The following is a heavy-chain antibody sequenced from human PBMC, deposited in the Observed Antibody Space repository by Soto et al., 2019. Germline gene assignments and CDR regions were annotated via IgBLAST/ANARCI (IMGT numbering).Heavy chain of an antibody. CDR2: INYRGNA. V-gene: IGHV4-39*01. J-gene: IGHJ4*02. Sequence: HLQLQESGPGLVKPSETLSLTCSVSGGSITSTTFYWGWIRQPPGKGLEWIGSINYRGNANYNPSLXHRLTLSVDTSRNQYSLKVSSVTAADTAVYYCAVGPQSASDYWGQGTLVTVSS. CDR3: AVGPQSASDY. D-gene: IGHD2-2*01. CDR1: GGSITSTTFY.